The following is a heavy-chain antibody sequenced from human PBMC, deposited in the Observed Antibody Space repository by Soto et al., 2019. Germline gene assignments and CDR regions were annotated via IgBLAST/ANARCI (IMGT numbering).Heavy chain of an antibody. CDR2: ISYDGSNK. Sequence: LRLSCAASGFAFRSYGMHWVRQARGKGLEGVAVISYDGSNKYYADSVKGRFTISRDNSKNTLYLQMNSLRAEDTAVYYCAKGTPGGYYYGMDVWGQGTTVTVSS. CDR3: AKGTPGGYYYGMDV. J-gene: IGHJ6*02. D-gene: IGHD2-2*01. V-gene: IGHV3-30*18. CDR1: GFAFRSYG.